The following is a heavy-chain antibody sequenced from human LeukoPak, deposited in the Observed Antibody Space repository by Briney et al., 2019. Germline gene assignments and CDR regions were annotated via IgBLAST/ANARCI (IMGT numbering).Heavy chain of an antibody. Sequence: GSLRLSCAASGFTVSSHYMSWIRQPPGKGLEWIGSVYYSGSSYYNTSLKSRVAISLETFKNQLSLKLSSVTATETAVQYFARQVNNYYGSGYWGQGTLVTVSS. D-gene: IGHD3-10*01. CDR3: ARQVNNYYGSGY. V-gene: IGHV4-39*01. J-gene: IGHJ4*02. CDR2: VYYSGSS. CDR1: GFTVSSHY.